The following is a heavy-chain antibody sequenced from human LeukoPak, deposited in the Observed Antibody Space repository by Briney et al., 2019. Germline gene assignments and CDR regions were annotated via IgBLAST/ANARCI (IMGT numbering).Heavy chain of an antibody. J-gene: IGHJ4*02. V-gene: IGHV3-21*01. CDR1: GFTFSSYG. D-gene: IGHD6-13*01. CDR3: ARDRGSSSWYEEWDY. Sequence: GGSLRLSCAASGFTFSSYGMNWVRQAPGKGLEWVSSISSSSSYIYYADSVKGRFTISRDNAKNSLYLQMNSLRAEDTAVYYCARDRGSSSWYEEWDYWGQGTLVTVSS. CDR2: ISSSSSYI.